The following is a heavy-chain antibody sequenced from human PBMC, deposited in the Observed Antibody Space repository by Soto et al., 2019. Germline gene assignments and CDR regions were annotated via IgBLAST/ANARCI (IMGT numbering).Heavy chain of an antibody. CDR2: IYSGGST. CDR1: GFPVSSNY. J-gene: IGHJ6*02. D-gene: IGHD1-26*01. CDR3: ASSQDGSYWYGMDV. Sequence: GGSLRLSCAASGFPVSSNYMSWVRQAPGKGLEWVSVIYSGGSTYYADSVKGRFTISRDNSKNTLYLQMNSLRAEDTAVYYCASSQDGSYWYGMDVWGQGTTVTVSS. V-gene: IGHV3-66*01.